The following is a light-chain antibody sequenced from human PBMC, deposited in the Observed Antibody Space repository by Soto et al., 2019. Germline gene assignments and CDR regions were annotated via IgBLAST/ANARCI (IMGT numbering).Light chain of an antibody. CDR3: QQYNNWLLT. V-gene: IGKV3-15*01. Sequence: EIVLTQSPGTLSLSPGERATLSCRASQSVSSSYLAWYQQKPGQAPRLLIYGASTRATGIPARFSGSGSGTEFTLTISSLQSEDFAVYYCQQYNNWLLTFGQGTKVDIK. J-gene: IGKJ1*01. CDR1: QSVSSSY. CDR2: GAS.